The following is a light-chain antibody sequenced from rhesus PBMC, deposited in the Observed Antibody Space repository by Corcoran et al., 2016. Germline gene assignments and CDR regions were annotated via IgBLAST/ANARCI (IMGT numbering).Light chain of an antibody. CDR3: QQYSSSPWT. J-gene: IGKJ1*01. Sequence: DIQMTQSPSSLSASVGDTVTITCRASQSISSRLAWYQQQPGKAPKFLIYKASTLQSGVPSRFSGSGSGTDFTLTISSLPSEDFATYYCQQYSSSPWTLGQGTKVEIK. V-gene: IGKV1-22*01. CDR2: KAS. CDR1: QSISSR.